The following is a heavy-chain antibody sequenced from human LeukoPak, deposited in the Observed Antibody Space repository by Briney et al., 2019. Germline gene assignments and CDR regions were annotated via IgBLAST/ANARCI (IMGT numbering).Heavy chain of an antibody. V-gene: IGHV4-39*01. J-gene: IGHJ4*02. CDR2: IYYTGGT. Sequence: SETLSLTCSVSGDSITSTSYYWGWIRQPPEKGLECIGSIYYTGGTHYSPSLKSRVTMSVDTSKNQFSLKLNSVTAADTAVYYCARHGGTRITLVEVYYFDCWGQGTLVTVSS. CDR1: GDSITSTSYY. CDR3: ARHGGTRITLVEVYYFDC. D-gene: IGHD4-11*01.